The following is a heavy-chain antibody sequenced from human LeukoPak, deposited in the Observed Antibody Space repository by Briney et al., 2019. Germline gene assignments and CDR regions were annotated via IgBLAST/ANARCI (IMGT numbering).Heavy chain of an antibody. CDR3: ARRYGDYNLDY. J-gene: IGHJ4*02. Sequence: KSSETLSLTCTVSGGSISSSSYYWGWIRQPPGKGLEWIGSIFYTGSTYYNPSLKSRVTISVHTSKNQFSLKLSSVTAADTAVYYRARRYGDYNLDYWGQGTLVTVSS. CDR1: GGSISSSSYY. CDR2: IFYTGST. D-gene: IGHD4-17*01. V-gene: IGHV4-39*01.